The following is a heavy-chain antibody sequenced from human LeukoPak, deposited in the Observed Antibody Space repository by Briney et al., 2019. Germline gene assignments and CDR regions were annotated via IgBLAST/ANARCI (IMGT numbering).Heavy chain of an antibody. D-gene: IGHD2-8*01. CDR3: ATRLCSTSGCRAYSQYSLDI. V-gene: IGHV3-7*01. J-gene: IGHJ6*04. Sequence: GGSLRLSCAVSGFTFSGYWMTWVRQAPGKGLEWVANIKEDGGEGYYVDSVRGRFTISRDNAKNSLYLQMNSLRAEDTAVYHCATRLCSTSGCRAYSQYSLDIWGRGTTVTVSS. CDR1: GFTFSGYW. CDR2: IKEDGGEG.